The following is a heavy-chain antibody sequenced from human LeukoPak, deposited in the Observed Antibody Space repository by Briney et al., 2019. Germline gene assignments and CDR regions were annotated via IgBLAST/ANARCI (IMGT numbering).Heavy chain of an antibody. V-gene: IGHV4-4*09. J-gene: IGHJ6*03. D-gene: IGHD6-6*01. CDR1: GGSISSYY. CDR3: AGGGQLEYDYYYMDV. Sequence: SETLSLTCTVSGGSISSYYWSWIRQPPGKGLEWIGYIYTSGSTNYNPSLKSRVTISVDTSKNQFSLKLSSVTAADTAVYYCAGGGQLEYDYYYMDVWGKGTTVTVSS. CDR2: IYTSGST.